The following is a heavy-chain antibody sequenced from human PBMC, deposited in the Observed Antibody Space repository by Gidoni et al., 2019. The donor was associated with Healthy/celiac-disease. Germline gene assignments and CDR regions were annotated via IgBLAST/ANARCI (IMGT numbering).Heavy chain of an antibody. CDR2: IIPIFGTA. V-gene: IGHV1-69*01. CDR3: ARGGEITFGGVIARRYYFDY. CDR1: GGTFSSYA. D-gene: IGHD3-16*02. Sequence: QVQLVQSGAEVKKPGSSVKVSCKASGGTFSSYAISWVRQAPGQGLEWMGGIIPIFGTANYAQKFQGRVTITADESTSTAYMELSSLRSEDTAVYYCARGGEITFGGVIARRYYFDYWGQGTLVTVSS. J-gene: IGHJ4*02.